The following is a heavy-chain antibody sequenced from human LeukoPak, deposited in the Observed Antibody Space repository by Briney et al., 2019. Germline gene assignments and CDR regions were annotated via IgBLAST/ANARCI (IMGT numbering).Heavy chain of an antibody. D-gene: IGHD2-2*01. CDR3: ARDFSSTSWYDAFDI. Sequence: GGSLRLSCAVSGFTFSSYVLYWVRQAPGKGLEWVAVISYDGTNKYYADSVKGRFTISRDNSKNTLYLQMTSLRAEDTAVYYCARDFSSTSWYDAFDIWGQGTMVTVSS. J-gene: IGHJ3*02. CDR2: ISYDGTNK. CDR1: GFTFSSYV. V-gene: IGHV3-30-3*01.